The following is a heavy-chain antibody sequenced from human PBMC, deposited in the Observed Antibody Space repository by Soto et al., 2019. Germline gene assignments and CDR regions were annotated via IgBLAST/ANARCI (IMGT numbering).Heavy chain of an antibody. J-gene: IGHJ3*02. CDR3: ARVGDAGVLRYFDWLIRGGAFDI. CDR1: GGSFSGYY. V-gene: IGHV4-34*01. CDR2: INHSGST. Sequence: QVQLQQWGAGLLKPSETLSLTCAVYGGSFSGYYWSWIRQPPGKGLEWIGEINHSGSTNYNPSLKSRVTISVDTSKNQFSLKLSSVTAADTAVYYCARVGDAGVLRYFDWLIRGGAFDIWGQGTMVTVSS. D-gene: IGHD3-9*01.